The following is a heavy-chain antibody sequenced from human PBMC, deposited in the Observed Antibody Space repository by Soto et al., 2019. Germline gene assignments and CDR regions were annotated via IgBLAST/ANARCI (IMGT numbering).Heavy chain of an antibody. V-gene: IGHV4-30-4*01. CDR3: AREPADVDTAMDP. J-gene: IGHJ5*02. Sequence: QVQLQESGPGLVKPSQTLSLTCTVSGGSISSGDYYGSWVRQPPGKGLEWIGYIYYSGSTYYNPSLKSRVNISVDTSKNQFSLKLSSVTAADTAVYYCAREPADVDTAMDPWSQGTLVTVSS. CDR2: IYYSGST. CDR1: GGSISSGDYY. D-gene: IGHD5-18*01.